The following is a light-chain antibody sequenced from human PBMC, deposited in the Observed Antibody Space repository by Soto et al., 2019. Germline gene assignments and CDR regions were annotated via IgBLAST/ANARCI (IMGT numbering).Light chain of an antibody. Sequence: EVVLTQSPGTLSLSPGERATLSCRSSQTISSSYVAWYQQKAGQAPRLLIYGAISRATGIPDRFSGSGSGTDFTLTISRLEPEDFAVYYCQQYGTSLRWTFGQGTKVDNK. CDR3: QQYGTSLRWT. CDR1: QTISSSY. J-gene: IGKJ1*01. CDR2: GAI. V-gene: IGKV3-20*01.